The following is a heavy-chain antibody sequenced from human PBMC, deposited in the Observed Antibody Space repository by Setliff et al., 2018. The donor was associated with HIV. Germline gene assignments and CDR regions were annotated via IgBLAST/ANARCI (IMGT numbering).Heavy chain of an antibody. CDR3: ARDSSTKEMATIWVNFDY. J-gene: IGHJ4*02. V-gene: IGHV3-20*04. CDR1: GFTFDDYG. CDR2: INWNGGST. Sequence: PGGSLRLSCAASGFTFDDYGMSWVRQAPGKGLEWVSGINWNGGSTGCADSVKGRFTISRDNAKNTLYLQMNSPRADDTAVYYCARDSSTKEMATIWVNFDYWCQGTPVTVSS. D-gene: IGHD5-12*01.